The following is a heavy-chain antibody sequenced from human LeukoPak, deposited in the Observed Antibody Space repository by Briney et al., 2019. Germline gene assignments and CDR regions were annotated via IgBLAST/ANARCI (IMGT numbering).Heavy chain of an antibody. D-gene: IGHD6-6*01. J-gene: IGHJ4*02. CDR1: GGSFSGYY. V-gene: IGHV4-34*01. CDR3: ARDAKSSSSNTGPDY. CDR2: INHSGST. Sequence: SETLSLTCAVYGGSFSGYYWSWIRQPPGKGLEWIGEINHSGSTNYNPSLKSRVTISVDTSKNQFSLKLSSVTAADTAVYYCARDAKSSSSNTGPDYWGQGTLVTVSS.